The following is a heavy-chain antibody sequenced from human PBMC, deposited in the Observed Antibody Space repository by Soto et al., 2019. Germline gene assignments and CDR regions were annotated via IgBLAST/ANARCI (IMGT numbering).Heavy chain of an antibody. CDR2: INPNSGGT. CDR3: ERDRPTYCSSTSCYWGFYYYYGMDV. Sequence: QVQLVQSGAEVKKPGAAVKVSCKASGYTFTGYYMHWVRQAPGQGLEWMGWINPNSGGTNYAQKVQGWVTMTRDTSISIAYMEMSRLRYDDTAVYYCERDRPTYCSSTSCYWGFYYYYGMDVWGQGTTVTVSS. D-gene: IGHD2-2*01. J-gene: IGHJ6*02. V-gene: IGHV1-2*04. CDR1: GYTFTGYY.